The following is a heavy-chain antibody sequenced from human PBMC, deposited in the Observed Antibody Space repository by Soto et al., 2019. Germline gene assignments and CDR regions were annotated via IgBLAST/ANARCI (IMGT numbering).Heavy chain of an antibody. CDR2: INGGNGDT. J-gene: IGHJ4*02. D-gene: IGHD1-26*01. V-gene: IGHV1-3*01. CDR3: ARGRSLFRAGDTSVNFFDS. CDR1: GYTLSSYG. Sequence: VQLVQSEAEVKKPGASVKVSCKASGYTLSSYGIHWVRQAPGQRLEWMGWINGGNGDTMYAQKFQDRVTMTRVTSANTAYMEVSSLASKVTAVYYCARGRSLFRAGDTSVNFFDSWGQGTLVTVSS.